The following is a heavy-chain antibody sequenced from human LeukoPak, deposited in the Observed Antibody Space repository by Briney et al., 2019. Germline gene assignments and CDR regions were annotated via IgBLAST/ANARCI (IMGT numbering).Heavy chain of an antibody. Sequence: GGSLRLSCAASGFTFSSDAMTWVRQAPGKGLEWVSSIDGSGGFTYYADSVKGRFTISRDNSKNTLYLQMNSLRAEDTAIYYCAKKPAGFDPWGQGTLVTVSS. CDR3: AKKPAGFDP. V-gene: IGHV3-23*01. D-gene: IGHD1-14*01. J-gene: IGHJ5*02. CDR2: IDGSGGFT. CDR1: GFTFSSDA.